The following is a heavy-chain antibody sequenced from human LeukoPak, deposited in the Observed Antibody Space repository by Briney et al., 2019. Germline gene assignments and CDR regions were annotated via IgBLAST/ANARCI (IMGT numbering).Heavy chain of an antibody. CDR1: GYTLTELS. CDR2: FDPEEGKT. CDR3: ARDVATISNWFDP. V-gene: IGHV1-24*01. D-gene: IGHD5-24*01. J-gene: IGHJ5*02. Sequence: ASVKVSCKVSGYTLTELSMHWVRQAPGKGLEWMGGFDPEEGKTIYAQKFQGRVTMTEDTSTDTAYMELSSLRAEDTAVYYCARDVATISNWFDPWGQGTLVTVSS.